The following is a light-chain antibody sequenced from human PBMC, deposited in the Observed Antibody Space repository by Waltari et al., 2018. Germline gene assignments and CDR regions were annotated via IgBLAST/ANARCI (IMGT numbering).Light chain of an antibody. CDR3: CSFASSRTWV. CDR2: ENS. CDR1: TSDVGNHNL. Sequence: QSALTQPASVSGSPGQSITIPCTGTTSDVGNHNLVSWYQQVPGRAPKLMIYENSRRPSDISHRFSGSKSGNTASLTISGLQAEDEADYYCCSFASSRTWVFGGGTKLTVL. V-gene: IGLV2-23*01. J-gene: IGLJ3*02.